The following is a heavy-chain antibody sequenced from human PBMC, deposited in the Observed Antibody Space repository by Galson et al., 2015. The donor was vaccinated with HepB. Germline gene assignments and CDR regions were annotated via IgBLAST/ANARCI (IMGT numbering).Heavy chain of an antibody. CDR2: ISASGSFT. CDR1: GFSFSDSY. CDR3: ARGWNSGLDY. D-gene: IGHD1/OR15-1a*01. V-gene: IGHV3-11*06. Sequence: SLRLSCAASGFSFSDSYMGWIRQAPGKGLEWISYISASGSFTHYANSLKGRFTISRDNAKNSLHLQMNSLRADDTAVYYCARGWNSGLDYWGQGTLVTVSS. J-gene: IGHJ4*02.